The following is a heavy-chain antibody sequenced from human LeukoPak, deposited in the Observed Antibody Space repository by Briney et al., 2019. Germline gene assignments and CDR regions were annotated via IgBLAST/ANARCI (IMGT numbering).Heavy chain of an antibody. D-gene: IGHD3-3*02. V-gene: IGHV4-59*01. CDR3: ARPGSFSTARHFGC. Sequence: PSETLSLTCTLSGDYIKLYYWIWIRQPPGKGLEWIGYIYYTGSTKPNPSLKSRVTISVDTSKKQFSLNLSSVTAADTAVYYCARPGSFSTARHFGCWGQGILVTVSS. CDR2: IYYTGST. CDR1: GDYIKLYY. J-gene: IGHJ4*02.